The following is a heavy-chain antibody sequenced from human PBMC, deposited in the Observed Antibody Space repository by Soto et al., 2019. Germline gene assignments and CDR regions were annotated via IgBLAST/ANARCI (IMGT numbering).Heavy chain of an antibody. CDR3: ARNQYD. CDR1: GGSVSSGSYY. V-gene: IGHV4-61*01. Sequence: SETLSLTCTVSGGSVSSGSYYWSWIRQPPGRGLEWIGYISYSGSSNYNPSLKRRVTISVDTSKSQYSLKLNSVTAADTARYYGARNQYDWGQGTLVTVSS. CDR2: ISYSGSS. J-gene: IGHJ4*02.